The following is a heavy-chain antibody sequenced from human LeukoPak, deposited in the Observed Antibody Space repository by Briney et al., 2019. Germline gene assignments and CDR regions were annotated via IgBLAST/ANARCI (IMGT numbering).Heavy chain of an antibody. J-gene: IGHJ4*02. CDR1: GYTFTGYY. V-gene: IGHV1-2*02. D-gene: IGHD3-22*01. CDR2: INPNSGGT. Sequence: ASVKVSCKASGYTFTGYYIHRVRQAPGQGLEWMGWINPNSGGTNYAQKFQGRVTMTRDTSIITAYMELSRLRSDDTAVYYCARGPMIVVVPFDYWGQGTLVTVSS. CDR3: ARGPMIVVVPFDY.